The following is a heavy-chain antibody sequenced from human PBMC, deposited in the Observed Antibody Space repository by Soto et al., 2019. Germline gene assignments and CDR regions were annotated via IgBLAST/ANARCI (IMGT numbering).Heavy chain of an antibody. CDR1: GGSISSGGYY. J-gene: IGHJ4*02. CDR2: IYYSGST. CDR3: ARDSLQHHTIYE. D-gene: IGHD3-3*01. V-gene: IGHV4-31*03. Sequence: PSETLSLTCTVSGGSISSGGYYWSWIRQHPGKGLEWIGYIYYSGSTYYNPSLKSRVTISVDTSKNQFSLKLSSVTAADTAVYYGARDSLQHHTIYEWGQGTLVTVSS.